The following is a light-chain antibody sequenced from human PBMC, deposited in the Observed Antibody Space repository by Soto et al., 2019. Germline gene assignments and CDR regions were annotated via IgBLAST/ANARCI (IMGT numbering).Light chain of an antibody. V-gene: IGLV1-51*02. Sequence: QSVMTQPPSVSAETGHKVTISCSGKKSNVGSNYVSWYQQLPGTAPRLLIYESNKRPSGIPDRFSGSKSGPSATLGITGLQTGDEADYYCGTWDSSLSYYVFGTGTKSPS. CDR1: KSNVGSNY. J-gene: IGLJ1*01. CDR3: GTWDSSLSYYV. CDR2: ESN.